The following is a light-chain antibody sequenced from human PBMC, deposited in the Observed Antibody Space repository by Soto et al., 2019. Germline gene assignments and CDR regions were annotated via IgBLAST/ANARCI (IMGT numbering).Light chain of an antibody. J-gene: IGKJ4*01. V-gene: IGKV1-27*01. CDR2: GAS. Sequence: EIQVTQSPSSRSSSLGYVVGITCRSSRDISNYLAWYQQKPGQVPRLLISGASTLHSGVPSRFSGSGSATDFTLTITSLQPEDIETYFCQKYDTAPLTFGGGTKVDIK. CDR1: RDISNY. CDR3: QKYDTAPLT.